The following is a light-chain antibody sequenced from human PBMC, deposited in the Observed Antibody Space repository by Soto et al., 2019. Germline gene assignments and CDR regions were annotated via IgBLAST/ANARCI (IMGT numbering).Light chain of an antibody. Sequence: DIPMTQSPSSLSASVGDRVTITCQASQDISNYLNWYQQKPGKAPKLLIYDASNLETGVPSRFSGSGSGTDFTLTISSLQPEDIATYYCQQYDNPPPTFGQGTKLEIK. V-gene: IGKV1-33*01. CDR3: QQYDNPPPT. CDR2: DAS. CDR1: QDISNY. J-gene: IGKJ2*01.